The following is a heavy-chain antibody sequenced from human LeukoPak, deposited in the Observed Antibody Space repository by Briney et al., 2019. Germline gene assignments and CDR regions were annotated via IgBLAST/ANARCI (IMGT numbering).Heavy chain of an antibody. CDR1: GYSISSGYY. J-gene: IGHJ4*02. D-gene: IGHD4-17*01. V-gene: IGHV4-38-2*02. Sequence: SETLSLTCTVSGYSISSGYYWGWIRQPPGKGLEWIGSIYHSGSTYYNPSLKSRVTISVDTSKNQFSLKLSSVIAADTAVYYCARDWISDYGDYVGKRPYGYWGQGTLVTVSS. CDR2: IYHSGST. CDR3: ARDWISDYGDYVGKRPYGY.